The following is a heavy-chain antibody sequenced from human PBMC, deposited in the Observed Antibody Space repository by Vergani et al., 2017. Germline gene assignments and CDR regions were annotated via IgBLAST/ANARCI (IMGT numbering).Heavy chain of an antibody. CDR3: GKTQGTVVGTWWFDP. V-gene: IGHV3-30*02. Sequence: QVQLVESGGGVVQPGGSMRLSCSASGLTLSSYGVHWVRQAPGRGLESVTFTRPHEDGAFYSASVRGHFTVSRDNSKNTLYLEMNRLNVDDTAIYYCGKTQGTVVGTWWFDPWGQGTTVTGAS. CDR2: TRPHEDGA. D-gene: IGHD1-7*01. CDR1: GLTLSSYG. J-gene: IGHJ5*02.